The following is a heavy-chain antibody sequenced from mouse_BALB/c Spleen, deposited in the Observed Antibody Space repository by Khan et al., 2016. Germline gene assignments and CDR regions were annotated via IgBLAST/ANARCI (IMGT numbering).Heavy chain of an antibody. CDR1: GHTFTDYS. CDR3: TRIYGYDGY. Sequence: QIQLVQSGPELKKPGETVKISCTASGHTFTDYSMHWVKQTPGKGLKWLGWINTETVEPAYADDFKGRFAFSLETSANTAYSQINNLKNEVTATYFCTRIYGYDGYWGQGTTLAVSS. CDR2: INTETVEP. D-gene: IGHD2-2*01. J-gene: IGHJ2*01. V-gene: IGHV9-2-1*01.